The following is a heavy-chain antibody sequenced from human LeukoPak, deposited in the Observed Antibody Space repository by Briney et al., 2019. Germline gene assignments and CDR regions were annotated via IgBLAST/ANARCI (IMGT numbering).Heavy chain of an antibody. CDR3: ASTISTSPGWFDP. CDR1: GGSISSGDYY. CDR2: IYYSGST. Sequence: SQTLSLTCTVSGGSISSGDYYWSWIRQPPGKGLEWIGYIYYSGSTYYNPSLRSRVTISVDTSKNQFSLKLSSVTAADTAVYYCASTISTSPGWFDPWGQGTLVTVSP. D-gene: IGHD3-3*01. V-gene: IGHV4-30-4*08. J-gene: IGHJ5*02.